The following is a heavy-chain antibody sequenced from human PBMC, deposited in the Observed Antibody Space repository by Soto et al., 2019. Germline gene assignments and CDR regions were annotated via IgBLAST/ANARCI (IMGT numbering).Heavy chain of an antibody. CDR3: AKDQVVRGVIITLVVWSTPLGRMDV. V-gene: IGHV3-30*18. Sequence: GGSLRLSCAASGFTFSSYGMHWVRQAPGKGLEWVAVISYDGSNKYYADSVKGRFTISRDNSKNTLYLQMNSLRAEDTAVYYCAKDQVVRGVIITLVVWSTPLGRMDVWGQGTTVTVSS. J-gene: IGHJ6*02. CDR1: GFTFSSYG. CDR2: ISYDGSNK. D-gene: IGHD3-10*01.